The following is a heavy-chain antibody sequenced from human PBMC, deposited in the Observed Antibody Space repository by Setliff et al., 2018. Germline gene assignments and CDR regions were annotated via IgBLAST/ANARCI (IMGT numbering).Heavy chain of an antibody. J-gene: IGHJ4*02. Sequence: GGSLRLSCTASGLTFADAWMNWVRQAPGKGLEWVARVRSNSVGGTTEYDAPVKGRFTISRDDSKDTVYLEMNSLRAEDTAVYYCAKRGPYCSGGTCHYYFDYWGQGTLVTVSS. V-gene: IGHV3-15*01. CDR2: VRSNSVGGTT. CDR1: GLTFADAW. CDR3: AKRGPYCSGGTCHYYFDY. D-gene: IGHD2-15*01.